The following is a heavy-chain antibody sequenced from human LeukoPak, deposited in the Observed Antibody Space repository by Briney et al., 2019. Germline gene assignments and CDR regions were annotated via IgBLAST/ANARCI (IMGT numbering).Heavy chain of an antibody. CDR3: ARDQVVPAAIYSRGANWFDP. CDR2: INPNSGGT. CDR1: GYTFTGYY. J-gene: IGHJ5*02. V-gene: IGHV1-2*02. D-gene: IGHD2-2*02. Sequence: ASVKVSCKASGYTFTGYYMHWVRQAPGQGLEWMGWINPNSGGTNYAQKFQGRVTITRDTSISTAYMELSRLRSDDTAVYYCARDQVVPAAIYSRGANWFDPWGQGTLVTVSS.